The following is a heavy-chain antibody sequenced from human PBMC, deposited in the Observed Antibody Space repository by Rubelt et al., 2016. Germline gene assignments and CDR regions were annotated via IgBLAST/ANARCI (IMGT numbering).Heavy chain of an antibody. CDR1: GDSISSASSY. Sequence: QVQLQESGPGLVKPSETLSLTCTVSGDSISSASSYWSWIRQSPGKGLEWIGYIYYSGRTHYKPSLQSRVTISIDTSKNQFNLQLRSVTAADTAVYYCARVTAVPAASPDHWGQGTRVNVSS. D-gene: IGHD2-2*01. CDR2: IYYSGRT. J-gene: IGHJ4*02. V-gene: IGHV4-61*01. CDR3: ARVTAVPAASPDH.